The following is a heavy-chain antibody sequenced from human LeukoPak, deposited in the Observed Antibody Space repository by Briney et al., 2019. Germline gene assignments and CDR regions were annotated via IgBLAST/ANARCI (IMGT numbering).Heavy chain of an antibody. Sequence: SETLSLTRTVSGGSISSYYWSWIRQPPGKGLEWIGYIYYSGSTNYNPSLKSRVTISVDTSKNQFSLKLSSVTAADTAVYYCARDRPAADGGSFDYWGQGTLVTVSS. CDR1: GGSISSYY. D-gene: IGHD6-25*01. CDR2: IYYSGST. V-gene: IGHV4-59*01. CDR3: ARDRPAADGGSFDY. J-gene: IGHJ4*02.